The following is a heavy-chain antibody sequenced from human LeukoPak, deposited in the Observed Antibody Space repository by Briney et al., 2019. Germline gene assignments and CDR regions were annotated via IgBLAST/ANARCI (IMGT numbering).Heavy chain of an antibody. CDR1: GGSISSYY. V-gene: IGHV4-4*07. D-gene: IGHD1-26*01. CDR2: IYTSGST. J-gene: IGHJ5*02. CDR3: ARDLSLSPLYYGTAGWFDP. Sequence: SETLSLTCTVSGGSISSYYWSWIRQPAGKGLEWIGRIYTSGSTNYNPSLKSLVTMSVDTSKNQFSLKLSSVTAADTAVYYCARDLSLSPLYYGTAGWFDPWGQGTLVTVSS.